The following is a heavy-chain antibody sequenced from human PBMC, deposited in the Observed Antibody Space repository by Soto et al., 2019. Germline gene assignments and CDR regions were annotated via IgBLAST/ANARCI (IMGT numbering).Heavy chain of an antibody. CDR1: GCTFSIYA. D-gene: IGHD5-18*01. J-gene: IGHJ6*02. CDR3: ARGVDTAMAPYYYYGMDV. Sequence: SVKVSCKASGCTFSIYAISCVRQAPGQWLEWMGGIIPIFGTANYAQKFQGRVTITADESTSTAYMELSSLRSEDTAVYYCARGVDTAMAPYYYYGMDVWGQGTTVTVSS. V-gene: IGHV1-69*13. CDR2: IIPIFGTA.